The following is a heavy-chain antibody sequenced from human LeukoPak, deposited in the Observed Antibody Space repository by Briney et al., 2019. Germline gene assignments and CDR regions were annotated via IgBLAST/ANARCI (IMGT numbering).Heavy chain of an antibody. Sequence: GGSLRLSCSASGFTFDDYAMNWVRQAPGKGLEWVSGINWSGDSAGYADSVKGRFTISRDNAKSSLYLQMNSLRAEDTALYYCVRVIVGATFDYWGQGTLVTVSS. CDR3: VRVIVGATFDY. J-gene: IGHJ4*02. CDR2: INWSGDSA. D-gene: IGHD1-26*01. V-gene: IGHV3-20*04. CDR1: GFTFDDYA.